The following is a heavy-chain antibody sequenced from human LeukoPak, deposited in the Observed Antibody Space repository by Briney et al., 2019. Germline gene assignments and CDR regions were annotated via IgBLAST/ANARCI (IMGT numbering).Heavy chain of an antibody. J-gene: IGHJ4*02. CDR3: AKDLAVRSSFVEADY. D-gene: IGHD6-6*01. CDR2: ISGSGGST. CDR1: GFTFSSYA. Sequence: GGSLRLSCAASGFTFSSYAMSWVRQAPGKGLEWVSAISGSGGSTYYADSVKGRFTISSDNSKNTLYLQMNSLRAEDTAVYYCAKDLAVRSSFVEADYWGQGTLVTVSS. V-gene: IGHV3-23*01.